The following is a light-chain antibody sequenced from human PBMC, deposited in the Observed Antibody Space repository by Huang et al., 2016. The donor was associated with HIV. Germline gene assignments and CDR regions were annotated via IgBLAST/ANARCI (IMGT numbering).Light chain of an antibody. Sequence: EIVLTQLPATLSLSPGERAALSCRATQSINNNLAWYQQKPGQSPRLLIYGASTRATGIPARFRGSGSLTEFTLTISSLQSEDFAVYYCQQYNNWPPLLTFGGGTKVEI. CDR1: QSINNN. V-gene: IGKV3-15*01. CDR2: GAS. CDR3: QQYNNWPPLLT. J-gene: IGKJ4*01.